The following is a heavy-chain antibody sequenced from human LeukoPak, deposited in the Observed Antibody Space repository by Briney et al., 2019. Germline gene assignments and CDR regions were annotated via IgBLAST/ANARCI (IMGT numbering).Heavy chain of an antibody. CDR1: GYSFTSYW. CDR3: ARPRARRRPVKGYSYAVDY. Sequence: GESLKISFKGSGYSFTSYWIGWVRQMPGKGLEWMGIIYPGDSDTRYSPSFQGQGTISADKSISAAYLQWRSMKASDNAMYYCARPRARRRPVKGYSYAVDYWGQGTLVTVSS. J-gene: IGHJ4*02. CDR2: IYPGDSDT. V-gene: IGHV5-51*01. D-gene: IGHD5-18*01.